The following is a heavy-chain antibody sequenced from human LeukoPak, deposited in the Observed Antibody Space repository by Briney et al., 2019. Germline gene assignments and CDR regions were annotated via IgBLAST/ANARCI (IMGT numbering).Heavy chain of an antibody. Sequence: SETLSLTCTVSGASSSSSSYYWGWIRQPPGKGLEWIGSIYYSGNTYYNPSLKSRVTISVDTSKNQFSLKLSSVTAADTAMYYCARFYSGSYSYYFDYWGQGTLVTVSS. V-gene: IGHV4-39*01. D-gene: IGHD1-26*01. CDR1: GASSSSSSYY. CDR2: IYYSGNT. J-gene: IGHJ4*02. CDR3: ARFYSGSYSYYFDY.